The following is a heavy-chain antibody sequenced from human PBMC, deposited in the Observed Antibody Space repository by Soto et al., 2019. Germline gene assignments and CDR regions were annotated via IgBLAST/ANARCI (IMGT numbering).Heavy chain of an antibody. CDR1: GGSISTDW. V-gene: IGHV4-59*01. D-gene: IGHD6-13*01. Sequence: LSLTCTVSGGSISTDWWSWVRQPPGKGLGWIGYFYNSGGTKYNPSLKGRVTISADTSKNQFSLKLTSVTAADTAVYYCARQQAGTGVDYWGQGTLVTVSS. CDR2: FYNSGGT. CDR3: ARQQAGTGVDY. J-gene: IGHJ4*02.